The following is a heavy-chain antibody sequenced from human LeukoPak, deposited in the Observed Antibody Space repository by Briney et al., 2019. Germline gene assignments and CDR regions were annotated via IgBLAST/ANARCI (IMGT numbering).Heavy chain of an antibody. CDR3: ARDPGDYDILTGYYRGMSYYLDY. D-gene: IGHD3-9*01. J-gene: IGHJ4*02. CDR1: GYTFTGYY. Sequence: ASVKVSCKASGYTFTGYYMHWVRQAPGQGLEWMGWINPNSGGTNYAQKFQGRVTMTRDTSISTAYMELSRLRSDDTAVYYCARDPGDYDILTGYYRGMSYYLDYWGQGTLVTVSS. CDR2: INPNSGGT. V-gene: IGHV1-2*02.